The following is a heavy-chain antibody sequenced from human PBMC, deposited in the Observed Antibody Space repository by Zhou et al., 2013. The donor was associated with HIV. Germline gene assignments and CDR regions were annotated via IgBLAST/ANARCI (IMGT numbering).Heavy chain of an antibody. CDR2: FVPLFGDT. V-gene: IGHV1-69*04. D-gene: IGHD3-9*01. J-gene: IGHJ1*01. CDR3: TSSPSYPEYFED. CDR1: GGISTLYA. Sequence: QVHLEQSGPEVKKPGSSVKVSCKASGGISTLYAINWVRQAPGQGLEWVGNFVPLFGDTHYARKLEDRVTITTDKSTGTFFMEVKRLTSADTAIYYCTSSPSYPEYFEDWGQGTLVTVSS.